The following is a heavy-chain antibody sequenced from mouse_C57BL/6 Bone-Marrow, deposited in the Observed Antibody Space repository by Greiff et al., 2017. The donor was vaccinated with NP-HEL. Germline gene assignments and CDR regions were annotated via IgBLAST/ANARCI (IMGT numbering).Heavy chain of an antibody. D-gene: IGHD1-1*01. CDR2: INPSTGGT. J-gene: IGHJ2*01. V-gene: IGHV1-42*01. CDR3: AREVTTGYFDY. Sequence: EVHLVESGPELVKPGASVKISCKASGYSFTGYYMNWVKQSPEKSLEWIGEINPSTGGTTYNQKFKAKATLTVDKSSSTAYMQLKSLTSEDSAVYYCAREVTTGYFDYWGQGTTLTVSS. CDR1: GYSFTGYY.